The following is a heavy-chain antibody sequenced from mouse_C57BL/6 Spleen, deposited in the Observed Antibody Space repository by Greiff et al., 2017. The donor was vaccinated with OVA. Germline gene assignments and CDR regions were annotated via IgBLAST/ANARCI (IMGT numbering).Heavy chain of an antibody. CDR3: TRWGTTVVATDY. CDR2: IYPGNSDT. Sequence: EVKVVESGTVLARPGASVKMSCKTSGYTFTSYWMHWVKQRPGQGLEWIGAIYPGNSDTSYNQKFKGKAKLTAVTSASTAYMELSSLTNEDSAVYYCTRWGTTVVATDYWGQGTTLTVSS. J-gene: IGHJ2*01. V-gene: IGHV1-5*01. D-gene: IGHD1-1*01. CDR1: GYTFTSYW.